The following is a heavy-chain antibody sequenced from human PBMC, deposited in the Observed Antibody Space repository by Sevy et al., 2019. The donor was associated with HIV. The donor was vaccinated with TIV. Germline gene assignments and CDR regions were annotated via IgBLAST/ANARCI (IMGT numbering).Heavy chain of an antibody. J-gene: IGHJ6*02. D-gene: IGHD3-10*01. CDR2: ISGSGGST. CDR1: GFTFSSYA. Sequence: GGSLRLSCAASGFTFSSYAMSWVRQAPGKGLEWVSAISGSGGSTYYADSVKGRFTISRDNSKNTLYLQMNSLRAEDTAVYYCARNSRPGSPPKRREYYYYGMDVWGQGTTVTVSS. CDR3: ARNSRPGSPPKRREYYYYGMDV. V-gene: IGHV3-23*01.